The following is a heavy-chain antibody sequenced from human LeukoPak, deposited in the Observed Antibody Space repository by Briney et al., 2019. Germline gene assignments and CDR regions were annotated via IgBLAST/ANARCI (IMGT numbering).Heavy chain of an antibody. CDR3: TREEGGTTVDY. V-gene: IGHV4-38-2*02. J-gene: IGHJ4*02. D-gene: IGHD1-1*01. CDR2: ISHSGTT. CDR1: GCSITNNYF. Sequence: PSETLSLTCTVSGCSITNNYFWGWIRQPPGKGLEWIGSISHSGTTYYNPSLKSRITISHDTSKNQFSLKVNSVTAADTASYYCTREEGGTTVDYWGQGTLVTVSS.